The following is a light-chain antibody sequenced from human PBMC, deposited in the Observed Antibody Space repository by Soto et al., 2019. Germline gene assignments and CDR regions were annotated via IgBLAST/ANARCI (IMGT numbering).Light chain of an antibody. V-gene: IGKV1-39*01. CDR3: QQSYSTPLT. Sequence: DIQMTQSPSSLPASVGDRVTITCRASQGISSYLNWYQQKPGKAPKLLIYASSSLQRGVPSSFSGSGSGTDFTLTISNLQPEDFATYYCQQSYSTPLTFGGGTKVEIK. J-gene: IGKJ4*01. CDR2: ASS. CDR1: QGISSY.